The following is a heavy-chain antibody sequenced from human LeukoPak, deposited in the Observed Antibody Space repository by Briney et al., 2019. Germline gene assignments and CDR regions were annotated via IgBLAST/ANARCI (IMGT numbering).Heavy chain of an antibody. J-gene: IGHJ4*02. CDR1: GGSISSGGYY. CDR3: ARDYYDSSGYLTGFDY. V-gene: IGHV4-31*03. Sequence: SETLSLTCTVSGGSISSGGYYWSWIRQHPGKGLEWIGYIYFSENTYYNPSLKSRVTISVDTSKNQFSLKLSSVTAEDTAVYYCARDYYDSSGYLTGFDYWGQGTLVTVSS. CDR2: IYFSENT. D-gene: IGHD3-22*01.